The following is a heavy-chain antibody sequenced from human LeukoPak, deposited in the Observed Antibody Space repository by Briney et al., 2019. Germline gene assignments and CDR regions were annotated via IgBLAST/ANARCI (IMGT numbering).Heavy chain of an antibody. D-gene: IGHD1-26*01. V-gene: IGHV4-59*08. CDR1: GGSISSYY. CDR2: IYYSGST. CDR3: ATLRGESYVFDY. Sequence: SETLSLTCTVSGGSISSYYWSWIRQPPGKGLEWIGYIYYSGSTNYNPSLKSRVTISVDTSKNQFSLKLSSVTAADTAVYYCATLRGESYVFDYWGQGTLVTVSS. J-gene: IGHJ4*02.